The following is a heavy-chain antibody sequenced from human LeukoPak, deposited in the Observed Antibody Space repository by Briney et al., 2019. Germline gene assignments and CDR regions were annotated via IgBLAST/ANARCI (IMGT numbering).Heavy chain of an antibody. J-gene: IGHJ3*02. Sequence: SETLSLTCTVSGGSISSYYWSWIRQPPGKGLEWIGYIYYSGSTNYNPSLKSRVAISVDTSKNQFSLKLSSVTAADTAVYYCASSIAAAGELAFDIWGQGTMVTVSS. V-gene: IGHV4-59*01. CDR3: ASSIAAAGELAFDI. D-gene: IGHD6-13*01. CDR1: GGSISSYY. CDR2: IYYSGST.